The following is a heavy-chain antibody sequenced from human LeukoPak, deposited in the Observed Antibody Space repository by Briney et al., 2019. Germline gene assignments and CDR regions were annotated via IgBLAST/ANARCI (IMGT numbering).Heavy chain of an antibody. V-gene: IGHV3-74*01. CDR2: INYNGSST. CDR1: GFTFSSYW. CDR3: ARDQAYYDSSGYYPYYGMDV. J-gene: IGHJ6*02. D-gene: IGHD3-22*01. Sequence: PGGSLRLSCAASGFTFSSYWMYWVRQAPGKGLVWVSRINYNGSSTAYADSVKGRFTISRDNAKNSLYLQMNSLRAEDTAVYYCARDQAYYDSSGYYPYYGMDVWGQGTTVTVSS.